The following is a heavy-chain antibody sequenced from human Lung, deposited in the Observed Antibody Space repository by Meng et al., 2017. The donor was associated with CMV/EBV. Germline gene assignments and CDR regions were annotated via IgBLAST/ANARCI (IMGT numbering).Heavy chain of an antibody. J-gene: IGHJ4*02. CDR2: IDHSGST. CDR3: ARGGGYCSGTSCYNDY. CDR1: GGSFSGYY. Sequence: LXCAVYGGSFSGYYWTWIRQPPRKGLEWIGEIDHSGSTNYNPSLKSRVTISVDTSKSQFSLRLSSVTAADTAIYYCARGGGYCSGTSCYNDYWGQGMXVTVSS. D-gene: IGHD2-2*02. V-gene: IGHV4-34*01.